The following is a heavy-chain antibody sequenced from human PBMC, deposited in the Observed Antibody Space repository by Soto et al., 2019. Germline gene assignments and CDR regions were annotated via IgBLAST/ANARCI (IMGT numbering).Heavy chain of an antibody. Sequence: QVQLVESGGGVVQPGRSLRLSCAASGFTFSSYGMHWVRQAPGKGLEWVAVISYDGSNKYYADSVKGRFTISRDNSKNTLYLQMNSLRAEDTAVYYCAREEVVSGYYYGRDYYYGMDVWGQGTTVTVSS. CDR3: AREEVVSGYYYGRDYYYGMDV. J-gene: IGHJ6*02. V-gene: IGHV3-30*03. CDR1: GFTFSSYG. CDR2: ISYDGSNK. D-gene: IGHD3-22*01.